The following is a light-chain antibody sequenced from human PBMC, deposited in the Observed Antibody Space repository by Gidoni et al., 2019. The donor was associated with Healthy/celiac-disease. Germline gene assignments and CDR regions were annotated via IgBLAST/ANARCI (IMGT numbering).Light chain of an antibody. J-gene: IGKJ2*01. CDR1: QSVSSSY. V-gene: IGKV3-20*01. CDR3: QQYGSSRRT. CDR2: GAS. Sequence: EIVLTQSPGTLSLSPGERATLSCRASQSVSSSYLAWYQQKPGQAPRLLIYGASSRATGIPDRFSVSGSGTDFTLTISRLEPEDFAVYYCQQYGSSRRTFGQGTKLEIK.